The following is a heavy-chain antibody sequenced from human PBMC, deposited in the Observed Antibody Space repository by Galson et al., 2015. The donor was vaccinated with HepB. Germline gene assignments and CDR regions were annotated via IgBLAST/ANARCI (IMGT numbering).Heavy chain of an antibody. D-gene: IGHD4/OR15-4a*01. V-gene: IGHV1-18*04. Sequence: SVKVSCKASGYTFTTNGISWVRQAPGQGLEWMGWISAHSGDTKYAQKLQGRVTMTRDTSTSTVYVELRSLRSDDTAAYYCARDRDYRLDYWGQGTLDTVSS. J-gene: IGHJ4*02. CDR1: GYTFTTNG. CDR2: ISAHSGDT. CDR3: ARDRDYRLDY.